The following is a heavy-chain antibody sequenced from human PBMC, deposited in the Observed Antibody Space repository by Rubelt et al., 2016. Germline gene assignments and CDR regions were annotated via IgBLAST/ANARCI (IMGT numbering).Heavy chain of an antibody. CDR3: ARSKDTAMVTDADWYFDL. CDR2: INAGNGHT. J-gene: IGHJ2*01. D-gene: IGHD5-18*01. V-gene: IGHV1-3*01. CDR1: GYTFTSYA. Sequence: QVQLVQSGAEVKKPGASVKVSCKASGYTFTSYAMHWVRQAPGQRLEWMGWINAGNGHTTYSQKFQGRVTITRDTSASTAYMGLSSLGSEDTAVYYCARSKDTAMVTDADWYFDLWGRGTLVTVSS.